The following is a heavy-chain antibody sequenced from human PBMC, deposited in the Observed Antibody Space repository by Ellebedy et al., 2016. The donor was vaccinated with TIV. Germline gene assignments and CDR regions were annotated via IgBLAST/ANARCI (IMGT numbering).Heavy chain of an antibody. J-gene: IGHJ3*02. CDR2: INHSGST. CDR1: GFTFSSYW. Sequence: GSLRLSCAASGFTFSSYWMHWIRQPPGKGLEWIGEINHSGSTNYNPSLKSRVTISVDTSKNQFSLKLSSVTAADTAVYYCATDLRYCTNGVCFKRYDAFDIWGQGTMVTVSS. V-gene: IGHV4-34*08. CDR3: ATDLRYCTNGVCFKRYDAFDI. D-gene: IGHD2-8*01.